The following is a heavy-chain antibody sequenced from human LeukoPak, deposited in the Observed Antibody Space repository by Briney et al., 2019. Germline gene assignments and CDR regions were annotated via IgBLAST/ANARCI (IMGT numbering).Heavy chain of an antibody. Sequence: LSLTCTVSGGSISSGSYYWSWIRQPAGKGLEWIGRIYTRGSINYNPSLKSRVTISVDTSKNQFSLKLSSVTAADTAVYYCASPDLVGGDAFDIWGQGTMVTVSS. D-gene: IGHD2-8*02. CDR1: GGSISSGSYY. CDR3: ASPDLVGGDAFDI. CDR2: IYTRGSI. V-gene: IGHV4-61*02. J-gene: IGHJ3*02.